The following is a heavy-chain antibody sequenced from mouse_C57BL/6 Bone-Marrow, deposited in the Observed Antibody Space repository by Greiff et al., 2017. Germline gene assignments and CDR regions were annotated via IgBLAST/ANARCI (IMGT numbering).Heavy chain of an antibody. J-gene: IGHJ2*01. V-gene: IGHV1-74*01. CDR2: IHPSDSDT. CDR1: GYTFTSYW. D-gene: IGHD1-1*01. CDR3: AIGDYYGSSYGFDY. Sequence: QVQLQQPGAELVKPGASVKVSCKASGYTFTSYWMHWVKQRPGQGLEWIGRIHPSDSDTNYNQQFKGKATLTVDKSSSTAYMQLSSLTSEVSAVYYCAIGDYYGSSYGFDYWGQGTTLTVSS.